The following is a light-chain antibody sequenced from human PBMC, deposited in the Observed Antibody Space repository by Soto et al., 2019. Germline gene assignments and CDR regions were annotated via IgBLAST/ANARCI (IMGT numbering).Light chain of an antibody. CDR2: GAS. CDR3: QQYGSSGP. Sequence: IVMSQSPATLSVSKGERATLSCRSSQSVYSNFAWYQQKPGQAPRLLIYGASNRATGIPDRFSGSGSGTDFTLTISRLEPEDFAVYYCQQYGSSGPFGQVTKVAIK. J-gene: IGKJ1*01. CDR1: QSVYSN. V-gene: IGKV3-20*01.